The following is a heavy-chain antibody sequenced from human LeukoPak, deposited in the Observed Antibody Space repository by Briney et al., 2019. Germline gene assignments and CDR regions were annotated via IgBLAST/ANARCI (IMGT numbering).Heavy chain of an antibody. V-gene: IGHV4-28*03. CDR3: ARDTEELLWFGELANNWFDP. CDR1: GYSISSSNW. CDR2: IYYSGST. J-gene: IGHJ5*02. D-gene: IGHD3-10*01. Sequence: KPSDTLSLTCAVSGYSISSSNWWGWIRQPPGKGLEWIGYIYYSGSTYYNPSLKSRVTISVDTSKNQFSLKLSSVTAADTAVYYCARDTEELLWFGELANNWFDPWGQGTLVTVSS.